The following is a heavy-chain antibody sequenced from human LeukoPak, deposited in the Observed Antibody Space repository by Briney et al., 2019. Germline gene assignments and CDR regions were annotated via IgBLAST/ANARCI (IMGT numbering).Heavy chain of an antibody. D-gene: IGHD3-10*01. V-gene: IGHV4-59*12. CDR2: IYYSGST. CDR1: GGSISSYY. J-gene: IGHJ4*02. CDR3: ARDRRLWFGV. Sequence: SETLSLTCTVSGGSISSYYWSWIRQPPGKGLEWIGYIYYSGSTNYNPSLKSRVTISVDTSKNQFSLKLSSVTAADTAVYYCARDRRLWFGVWGQGTLVTVSS.